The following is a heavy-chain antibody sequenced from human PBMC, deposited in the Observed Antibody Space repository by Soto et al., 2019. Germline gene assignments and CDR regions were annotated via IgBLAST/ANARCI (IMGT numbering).Heavy chain of an antibody. CDR3: ARDLGVGAASDY. CDR1: GYTFTTYG. J-gene: IGHJ4*02. CDR2: IITGNGDT. Sequence: ASVKVSCKASGYTFTTYGISWVRQAPGQGLEWMGWIITGNGDTKYSQKFQGRVTITRDTSASTAYMELSSLRSEDTAVYYCARDLGVGAASDYWGQGTLVTVSS. V-gene: IGHV1-3*04. D-gene: IGHD1-26*01.